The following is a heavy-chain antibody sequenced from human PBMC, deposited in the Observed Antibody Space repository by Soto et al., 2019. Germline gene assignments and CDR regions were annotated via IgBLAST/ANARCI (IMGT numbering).Heavy chain of an antibody. CDR2: ISSSSTYI. V-gene: IGHV3-21*01. CDR1: GGSISSSSYS. CDR3: AREALGVSATINLDS. Sequence: ETLSLTCTVSGGSISSSSYSWGWIRQPPGKGLEGGSSISSSSTYIYYADSVKGRFTSSGYNAKNSLYLQMNRRRGEHTAVYDCAREALGVSATINLDSWGQGTLVTVSS. J-gene: IGHJ4*02. D-gene: IGHD2-15*01.